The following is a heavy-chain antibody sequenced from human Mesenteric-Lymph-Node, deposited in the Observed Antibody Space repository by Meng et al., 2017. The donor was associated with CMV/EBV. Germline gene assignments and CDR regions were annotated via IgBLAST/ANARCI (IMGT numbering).Heavy chain of an antibody. Sequence: GFSLNTSGVGVGWIRQPPGKALEWLALLYWDGDARYSPSLRNRLTFTRDPSKNQVVLTLTNVDPVDTATYFCAHRTPTITVATVFDSWGQGTLVTVSS. V-gene: IGHV2-5*02. CDR1: GFSLNTSGVG. D-gene: IGHD5-12*01. CDR3: AHRTPTITVATVFDS. J-gene: IGHJ4*02. CDR2: LYWDGDA.